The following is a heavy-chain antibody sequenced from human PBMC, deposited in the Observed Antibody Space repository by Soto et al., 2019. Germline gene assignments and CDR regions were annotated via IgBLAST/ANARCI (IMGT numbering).Heavy chain of an antibody. CDR1: GYTFTSYA. J-gene: IGHJ4*02. Sequence: GASVNVSCKASGYTFTSYAMHWVRQAPGQRLEWMGWINAGNGNTKYSQKFQGRVTITRDTSASTAYMELSSLRSEDTAVYYCARAVVVTAILDYWGQGTLVTVSS. CDR2: INAGNGNT. D-gene: IGHD2-21*02. CDR3: ARAVVVTAILDY. V-gene: IGHV1-3*01.